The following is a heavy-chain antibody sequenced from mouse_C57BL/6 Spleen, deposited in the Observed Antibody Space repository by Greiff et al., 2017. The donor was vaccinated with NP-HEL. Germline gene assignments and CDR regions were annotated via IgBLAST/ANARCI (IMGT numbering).Heavy chain of an antibody. CDR1: GYSIPSGYY. V-gene: IGHV3-6*01. J-gene: IGHJ3*01. CDR3: ARDNPTTFAY. CDR2: ISYDGSN. Sequence: EVQLVESGPGLVKPSQSLSLTCSVTGYSIPSGYYWYWIRQFPGNKLEWMGYISYDGSNNYNSSLKNRIFITRDTSKNQFFMKLNSVTTEDTATYYCARDNPTTFAYWGQGTLVTVSA. D-gene: IGHD1-1*01.